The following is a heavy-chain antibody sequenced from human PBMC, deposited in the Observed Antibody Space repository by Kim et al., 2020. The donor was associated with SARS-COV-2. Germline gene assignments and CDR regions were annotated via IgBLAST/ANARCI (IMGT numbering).Heavy chain of an antibody. J-gene: IGHJ4*02. D-gene: IGHD3-3*01. CDR2: INHSGST. Sequence: SETLSLTCAVYGGSFSGYYWSWIRQPPGKGLEWIGEINHSGSTNYNPSLKSRVTISVDTSKNQFSLKLSSVTAADTAVYYCARGPRTIFGVGIIRGYFDYWGQGTLVTVSS. CDR1: GGSFSGYY. V-gene: IGHV4-34*01. CDR3: ARGPRTIFGVGIIRGYFDY.